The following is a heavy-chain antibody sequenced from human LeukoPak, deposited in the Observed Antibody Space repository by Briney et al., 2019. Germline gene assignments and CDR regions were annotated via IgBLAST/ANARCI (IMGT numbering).Heavy chain of an antibody. CDR2: IWYDGSNK. V-gene: IGHV3-33*01. CDR1: GFTFSSYG. D-gene: IGHD2-21*02. CDR3: ARENPYCGGDCYEDY. Sequence: GGSLRLFCAASGFTFSSYGMHWVRQAPGKGLEWVAVIWYDGSNKYYADSVKGRFTISRDNSKNTLYLQMNSLRAEDTAVYYCARENPYCGGDCYEDYWGQGTLVTVSS. J-gene: IGHJ4*02.